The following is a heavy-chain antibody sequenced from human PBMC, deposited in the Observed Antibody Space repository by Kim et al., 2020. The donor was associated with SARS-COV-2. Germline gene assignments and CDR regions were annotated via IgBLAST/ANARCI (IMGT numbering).Heavy chain of an antibody. CDR2: ISYDGSNK. Sequence: GGSLRLSCAASGFTFSSYGMHWVRQAPGKRLEWVAVISYDGSNKYYADSVKGRFTISRDNSKNTLYLQMNSLRAEDTAVYYCAKDEITGTTDYYYGMDVWGQGTTVTVSS. D-gene: IGHD1-7*01. J-gene: IGHJ6*02. V-gene: IGHV3-30*18. CDR3: AKDEITGTTDYYYGMDV. CDR1: GFTFSSYG.